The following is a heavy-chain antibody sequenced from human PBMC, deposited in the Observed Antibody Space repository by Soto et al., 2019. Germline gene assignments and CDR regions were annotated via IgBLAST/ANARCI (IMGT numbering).Heavy chain of an antibody. CDR2: LSGSGAGT. Sequence: EVQLLESGGDLIRPGGSLRLSCAASGFTFSNFVMSWVRQAPGKGLEWVSALSGSGAGTYFADSVKGRFTISRDNSKNTLYLQMNSLRAEDTAVYYCAKLGGFCSSTSCYELGYYMDVWGKGTTVTVSS. J-gene: IGHJ6*03. V-gene: IGHV3-23*01. CDR3: AKLGGFCSSTSCYELGYYMDV. D-gene: IGHD2-2*01. CDR1: GFTFSNFV.